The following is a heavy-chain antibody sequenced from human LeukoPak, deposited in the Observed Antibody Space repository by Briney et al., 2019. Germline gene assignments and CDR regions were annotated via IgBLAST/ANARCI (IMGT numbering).Heavy chain of an antibody. D-gene: IGHD6-19*01. CDR1: GFTFSSYG. CDR3: AKDQLRQWLPFDAFDI. Sequence: PGGSLRLSCAASGFTFSSYGMHWVRQAPGKGLEWVVFIRYDGSNKYYADSVKGRFTISRDNSKNTLYLQMNSLRAEDTAVYYCAKDQLRQWLPFDAFDIWGQGTMVTVSS. CDR2: IRYDGSNK. V-gene: IGHV3-30*02. J-gene: IGHJ3*02.